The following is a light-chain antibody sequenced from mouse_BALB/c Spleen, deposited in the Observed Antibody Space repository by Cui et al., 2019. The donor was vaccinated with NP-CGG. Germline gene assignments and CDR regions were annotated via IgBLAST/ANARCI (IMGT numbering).Light chain of an antibody. J-gene: IGLJ1*01. CDR2: GTN. CDR1: TGTVTTNNY. V-gene: IGLV1*01. Sequence: HAVVTQESAITTSPGETVTLTCRSSTGTVTTNNYANWVQEKPDHLFTGLIGGTNNRAPGVPARFSGSLIGDKAALTITGAQTEDEAIYFCALWYSNHWVFGGGTKLTVL. CDR3: ALWYSNHWV.